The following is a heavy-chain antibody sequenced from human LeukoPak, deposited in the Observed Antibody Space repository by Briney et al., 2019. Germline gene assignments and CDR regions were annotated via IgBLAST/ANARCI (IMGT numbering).Heavy chain of an antibody. CDR3: ARTSGWYRTDWFDP. CDR2: INPNSGGT. J-gene: IGHJ5*02. Sequence: ASVKVSCKASGYTFTGYYMHWVPQAPGQGLEWMGWINPNSGGTNYAQKFQGRVTMTRDTSISTAYMELSRLRSDDTAVYYCARTSGWYRTDWFDPWGQGTLVTVSS. V-gene: IGHV1-2*02. D-gene: IGHD6-19*01. CDR1: GYTFTGYY.